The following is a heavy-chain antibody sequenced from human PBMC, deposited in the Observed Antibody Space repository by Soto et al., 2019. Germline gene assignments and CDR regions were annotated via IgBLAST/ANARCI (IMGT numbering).Heavy chain of an antibody. CDR3: ARDRLPMVVVVMGWFDP. D-gene: IGHD3-22*01. CDR2: ISGSGNTI. CDR1: GFSFRDYY. J-gene: IGHJ5*02. V-gene: IGHV3-11*01. Sequence: QVQLVESGGALVKPGGSLRLSCAASGFSFRDYYMSWIRQAPGKGLEWISYISGSGNTIYYADSVKGRFIISRDNPKNSLFLQMNSLRADDTAVYYCARDRLPMVVVVMGWFDPWGQGTLVTVSS.